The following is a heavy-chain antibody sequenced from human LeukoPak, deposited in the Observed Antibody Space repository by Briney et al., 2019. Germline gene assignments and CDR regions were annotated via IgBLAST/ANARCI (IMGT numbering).Heavy chain of an antibody. D-gene: IGHD1-26*01. CDR3: AKKYSTGLDP. CDR1: GFTFSSHA. V-gene: IGHV3-23*01. CDR2: INGSGGST. J-gene: IGHJ5*02. Sequence: GGSLRLSCAASGFTFSSHAMSWVRQAPGKGLEWVSDINGSGGSTYYTDSVKGRFTISRDNSKNTLYLQMNSLRAEDTAIYYCAKKYSTGLDPWGQGTLVTVSS.